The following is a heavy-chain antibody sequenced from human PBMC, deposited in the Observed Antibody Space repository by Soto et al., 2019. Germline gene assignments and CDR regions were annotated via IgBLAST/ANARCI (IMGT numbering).Heavy chain of an antibody. CDR3: ARCRGYSYGPYYYGMDV. CDR2: INPNSGGT. V-gene: IGHV1-2*04. J-gene: IGHJ6*02. Sequence: GASVKVSCKASGYTFTGYYMHWVRQAPGQGLEWMGWINPNSGGTNYAQKFQGWVTMTRDTSISTAYMELSRLRSDDTAVYYCARCRGYSYGPYYYGMDVWGQGTTVTSP. D-gene: IGHD5-18*01. CDR1: GYTFTGYY.